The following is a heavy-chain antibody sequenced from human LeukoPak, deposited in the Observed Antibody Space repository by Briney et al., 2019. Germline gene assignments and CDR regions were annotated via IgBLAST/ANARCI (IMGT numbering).Heavy chain of an antibody. CDR3: ARVPDYGGTSYSDY. Sequence: SETLSLTCTVSGASVSDSAYFWSWVRQPPGKGLEYIGYIYQSGTSNYDASLKSRATISLDTSKNQFSLKLTSVTAADTAVYYCARVPDYGGTSYSDYWGQGTLVTVSS. CDR1: GASVSDSAYF. J-gene: IGHJ4*02. V-gene: IGHV4-61*08. CDR2: IYQSGTS. D-gene: IGHD4-23*01.